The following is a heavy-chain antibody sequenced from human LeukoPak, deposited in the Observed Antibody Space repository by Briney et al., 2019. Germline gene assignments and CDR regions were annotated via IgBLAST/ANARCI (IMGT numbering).Heavy chain of an antibody. CDR2: ISGGSGST. CDR3: AKQLGYCSDGSCYFPY. CDR1: GFTFSSYA. D-gene: IGHD2-15*01. V-gene: IGHV3-23*01. Sequence: PGGSLRLSCAASGFTFSSYAMSWVRQAPGKGLAWVSTISGGSGSTYCADSVKGRFTISRDNSKNTLYLQMNSLRDEDTAVYYCAKQLGYCSDGSCYFPYWGQGTLVTVSS. J-gene: IGHJ4*02.